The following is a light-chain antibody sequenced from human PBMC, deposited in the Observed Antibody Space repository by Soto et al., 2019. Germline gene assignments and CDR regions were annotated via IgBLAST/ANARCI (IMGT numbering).Light chain of an antibody. CDR3: QLYNSYPWT. V-gene: IGKV1-5*03. CDR1: QSISSW. Sequence: DIQMTQSPSTLSASVGDRVTITCRASQSISSWLAWYQQKPGKAPKLLIYKASSLESGVPSRFNGSGTGTEFNLTISSLTPEDYSTYYCQLYNSYPWTVGQGLKVEIK. J-gene: IGKJ1*01. CDR2: KAS.